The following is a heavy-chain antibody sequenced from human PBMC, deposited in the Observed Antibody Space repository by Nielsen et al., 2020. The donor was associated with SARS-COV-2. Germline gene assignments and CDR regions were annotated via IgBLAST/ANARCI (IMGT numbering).Heavy chain of an antibody. Sequence: SETLSLTCTVSGGSISSYYWSWIRQPPGKGLEWIGYIYYSGSTNYNPSLKSRVTISVDTSKNQFSLKLSSVTAADTAVYYCARVRPVTTEIDCWGQGTLVTVSS. V-gene: IGHV4-59*08. CDR2: IYYSGST. CDR3: ARVRPVTTEIDC. D-gene: IGHD4-11*01. J-gene: IGHJ4*02. CDR1: GGSISSYY.